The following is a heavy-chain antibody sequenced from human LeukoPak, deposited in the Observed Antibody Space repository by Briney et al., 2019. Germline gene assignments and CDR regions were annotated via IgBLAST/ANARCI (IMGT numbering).Heavy chain of an antibody. V-gene: IGHV4-39*01. D-gene: IGHD1-1*01. CDR3: AVSNWNAEHDAFDV. CDR1: GGSIRSTSYK. CDR2: VYYTGST. J-gene: IGHJ3*01. Sequence: SETLSLTCSVSGGSIRSTSYKWGWIRHPPGKGLEWIGNVYYTGSTSYNPSLKSRVTVSVDTSKNQFSLRVTSVTAADTAVYYCAVSNWNAEHDAFDVWGQGTMVTVSS.